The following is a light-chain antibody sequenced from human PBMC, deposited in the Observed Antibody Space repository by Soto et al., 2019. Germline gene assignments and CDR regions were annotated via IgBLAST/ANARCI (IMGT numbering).Light chain of an antibody. Sequence: EIVLTQSPATLSVSPGEGATLSCGASQNVNTNLAWYQQRPGQAPRLLIYRASTRATGILARFSGSGSGTEFTLTITNLQSEDIAIYYCQQYNNWPPEGTFGPGTRVEIK. J-gene: IGKJ3*01. CDR2: RAS. CDR1: QNVNTN. CDR3: QQYNNWPPEGT. V-gene: IGKV3-15*01.